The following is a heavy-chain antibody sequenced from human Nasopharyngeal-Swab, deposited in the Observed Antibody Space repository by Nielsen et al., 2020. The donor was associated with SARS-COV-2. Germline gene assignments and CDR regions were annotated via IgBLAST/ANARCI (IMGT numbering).Heavy chain of an antibody. Sequence: SETLSLTCTVSGGSFSSYYWSWIRQPPGKGLEWIGYIYYSGSTNYNPSLKSRVTISVDPSKNQFSLKLSSVTAADTAVYYCARHRCSGYSSCCFRFDYWGQGTLVTVSS. J-gene: IGHJ4*02. CDR1: GGSFSSYY. CDR2: IYYSGST. CDR3: ARHRCSGYSSCCFRFDY. D-gene: IGHD6-13*01. V-gene: IGHV4-59*08.